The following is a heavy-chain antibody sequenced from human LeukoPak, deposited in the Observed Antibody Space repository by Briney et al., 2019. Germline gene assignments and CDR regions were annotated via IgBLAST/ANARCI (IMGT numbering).Heavy chain of an antibody. CDR1: GFTFSNYA. D-gene: IGHD4-17*01. J-gene: IGHJ4*02. CDR3: AKDFSTVTLGHFES. CDR2: ISYGGST. V-gene: IGHV3-23*01. Sequence: PGGSLRLSCAASGFTFSNYAMSWVRQAPGKGLEWVSGISYGGSTYYADPVKGRFTISRDNSKNTLYLQMNSLRAEDTAVYYCAKDFSTVTLGHFESWGQGALVTVSS.